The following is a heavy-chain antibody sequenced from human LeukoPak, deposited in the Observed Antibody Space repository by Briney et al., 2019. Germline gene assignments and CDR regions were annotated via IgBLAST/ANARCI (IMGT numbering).Heavy chain of an antibody. CDR3: ARDRSYGSPTDY. CDR2: ISSSSSYI. V-gene: IGHV3-21*01. D-gene: IGHD5-18*01. CDR1: RFTFSSYG. Sequence: GGTLRLSCAASRFTFSSYGMSWVRQAPGKGLEWVSSISSSSSYIYYADSVKGRFTISRDNAKNSLYLQMNSLRAEDTAVYYCARDRSYGSPTDYWGQGTLVTVSS. J-gene: IGHJ4*02.